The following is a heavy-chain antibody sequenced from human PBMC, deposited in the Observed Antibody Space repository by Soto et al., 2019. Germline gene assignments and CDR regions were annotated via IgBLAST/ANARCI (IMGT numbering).Heavy chain of an antibody. CDR1: GFSFVSYW. D-gene: IGHD6-19*01. Sequence: EVQLAESGGGLVLTGGSLRLSCAASGFSFVSYWMHWVRQVPGEGLAWVSRINGNADNSDYADSVKGRFTISRDNAMNRLYLQMDSLRADDTGVYYCVRDFRGAVAGSEFDHWGQGTRVTFSS. V-gene: IGHV3-74*01. J-gene: IGHJ4*02. CDR3: VRDFRGAVAGSEFDH. CDR2: INGNADNS.